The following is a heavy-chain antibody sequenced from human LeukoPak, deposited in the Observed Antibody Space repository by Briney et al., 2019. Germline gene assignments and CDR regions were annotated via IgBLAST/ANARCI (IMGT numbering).Heavy chain of an antibody. J-gene: IGHJ4*02. V-gene: IGHV3-30-3*01. CDR1: GFTFSSYA. CDR3: AREGYTYGHGVDF. CDR2: ISYDGSNK. Sequence: PGRSLRLSCAASGFTFSSYAMHGVRQAPGKGLEWVAVISYDGSNKYYADSVKGRFTISRDNAGKSLYLQMDGLRPEDTAVYYCAREGYTYGHGVDFWGQGTLVTVSS. D-gene: IGHD5-18*01.